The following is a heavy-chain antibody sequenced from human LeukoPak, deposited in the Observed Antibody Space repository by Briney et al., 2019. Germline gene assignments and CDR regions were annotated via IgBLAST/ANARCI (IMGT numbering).Heavy chain of an antibody. CDR2: IYYSGST. V-gene: IGHV4-39*01. CDR1: GGSISSGGYY. CDR3: ARRGLYCGGDCYFAH. D-gene: IGHD2-21*02. J-gene: IGHJ5*02. Sequence: SETLSLTCTVSGGSISSGGYYWSWIRQHPGKGLEWIGYIYYSGSTYYNPSLKSRVTISVDTSKNQFSLKLSSVTAADTAVYYCARRGLYCGGDCYFAHWGQGTLVSVSS.